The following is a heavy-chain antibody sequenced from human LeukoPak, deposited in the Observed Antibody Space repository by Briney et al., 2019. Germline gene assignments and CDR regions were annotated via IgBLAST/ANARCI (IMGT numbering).Heavy chain of an antibody. D-gene: IGHD2-21*01. J-gene: IGHJ6*02. Sequence: ASVKVSCKASGGTFSSYAISWVRQAPGQGLEWMGGIIPIFGTANYAQKFQGRVTITADESTSTACMELSSLRSEDTAVYYCARGDGGYDNYYGMDVWGQGTTVTVSS. CDR1: GGTFSSYA. V-gene: IGHV1-69*13. CDR3: ARGDGGYDNYYGMDV. CDR2: IIPIFGTA.